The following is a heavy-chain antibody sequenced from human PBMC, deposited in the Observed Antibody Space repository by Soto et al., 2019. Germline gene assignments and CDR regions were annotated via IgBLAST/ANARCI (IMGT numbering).Heavy chain of an antibody. J-gene: IGHJ4*02. V-gene: IGHV6-1*01. CDR2: TFYRSRWYS. CDR3: ARAGSTMYRLHPHFDY. Sequence: HSQTLSLTCAISGDSVSTNSGAWNWIRQSPSRGLEWLGRTFYRSRWYSDYADSVKGRISINSDTSKNQFSLQLSSVTPEDTAVYYCARAGSTMYRLHPHFDYWGQGTLVTVSS. CDR1: GDSVSTNSGA. D-gene: IGHD3-9*01.